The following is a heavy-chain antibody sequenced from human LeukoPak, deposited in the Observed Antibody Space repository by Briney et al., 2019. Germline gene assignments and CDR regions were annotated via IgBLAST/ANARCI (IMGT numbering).Heavy chain of an antibody. CDR1: GFTFSSYA. J-gene: IGHJ6*03. CDR2: ISGSGGST. CDR3: AKARKSYYYMDV. Sequence: GGSLRLSCAAPGFTFSSYAMSWVRQAPGKGLEWVSAISGSGGSTYYADSVKGRFTISRDNSKNTLYLQMNSLRAENTAVYYCAKARKSYYYMDVWGKGTTVTVSS. V-gene: IGHV3-23*01.